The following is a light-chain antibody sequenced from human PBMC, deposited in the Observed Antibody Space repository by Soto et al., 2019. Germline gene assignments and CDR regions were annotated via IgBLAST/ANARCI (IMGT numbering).Light chain of an antibody. J-gene: IGLJ1*01. CDR1: SSNIGTSS. V-gene: IGLV1-44*01. Sequence: HSVLTQPHSASGTPGQRVTISCSGSSSNIGTSSVHWFQQLPGTAPKLLISTTNQRPSGVPERFSGSKSGTSASLAISGLQSEDEADYYCAAWDDSLNGHVFGTGNKVTVL. CDR2: TTN. CDR3: AAWDDSLNGHV.